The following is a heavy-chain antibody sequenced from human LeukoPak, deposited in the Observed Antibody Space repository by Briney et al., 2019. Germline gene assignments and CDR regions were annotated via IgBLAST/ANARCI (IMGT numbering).Heavy chain of an antibody. Sequence: SETLSLTCTVSGGSISSSSYYWGWIRQPPGKGLEWIGSIYYSGSTYYNPSLKSRVTISVDTSKNQFSLKLSSVTAADTAVYYCARRGGSSNQTYSDYWGQGTLVTVSS. V-gene: IGHV4-39*01. D-gene: IGHD6-13*01. CDR3: ARRGGSSNQTYSDY. CDR2: IYYSGST. CDR1: GGSISSSSYY. J-gene: IGHJ4*02.